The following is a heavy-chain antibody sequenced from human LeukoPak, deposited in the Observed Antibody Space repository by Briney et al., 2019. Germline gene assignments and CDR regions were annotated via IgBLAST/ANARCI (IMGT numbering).Heavy chain of an antibody. D-gene: IGHD3-10*01. J-gene: IGHJ4*02. CDR1: GFTVSGNY. Sequence: GGSLRLSCAASGFTVSGNYMSWVRQAPGKGLEWVSVIYSGGSTFYADSVKGRFTISRDNAKNSLYLQMNSLRAEDTAVYYCARVYYYGSGNYDYWGQGTLVTVSS. V-gene: IGHV3-53*01. CDR2: IYSGGST. CDR3: ARVYYYGSGNYDY.